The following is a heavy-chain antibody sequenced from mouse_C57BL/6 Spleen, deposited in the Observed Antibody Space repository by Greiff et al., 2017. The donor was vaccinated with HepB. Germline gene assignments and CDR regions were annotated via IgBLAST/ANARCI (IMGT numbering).Heavy chain of an antibody. CDR1: GYTFTDYY. CDR3: ARKGWDSFAY. CDR2: INPNNGGT. Sequence: VQLQQSGPELVKPGASVKISCKASGYTFTDYYMNWVKQSHGKSLEWIGDINPNNGGTSYNQKFKGKATLTVDKSSSTAYMELRSLTSEDSAVYYCARKGWDSFAYWGQGTLVTVSA. V-gene: IGHV1-26*01. D-gene: IGHD3-3*01. J-gene: IGHJ3*01.